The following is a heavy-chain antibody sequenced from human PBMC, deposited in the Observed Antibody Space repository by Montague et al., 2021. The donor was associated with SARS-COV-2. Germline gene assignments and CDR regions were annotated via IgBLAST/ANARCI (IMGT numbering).Heavy chain of an antibody. CDR2: IYYSGST. J-gene: IGHJ6*02. V-gene: IGHV4-61*01. CDR3: ARDPWRITIFGVVTRYGMDV. D-gene: IGHD3-3*01. Sequence: SETLSLTCIVSGGSVSSGSYYWSWIRRPPGKGLEWIGYIYYSGSTKYXPSLESRVTISVDTSKNQFSLKLSSVTAADTAVYYCARDPWRITIFGVVTRYGMDVWGQGTTVTVSS. CDR1: GGSVSSGSYY.